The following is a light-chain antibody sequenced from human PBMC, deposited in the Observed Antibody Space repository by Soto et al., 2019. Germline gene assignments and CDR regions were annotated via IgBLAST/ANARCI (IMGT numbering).Light chain of an antibody. CDR3: QQYNSYV. CDR2: KAS. J-gene: IGKJ3*01. V-gene: IGKV1-5*03. Sequence: DIQMTQSPSTLSASVGDRVTISCRASQSISSWLAWYQQKPGKAPKLLIYKASSLESGVPTRFSGSGSGTDFTLTISSLRPEDFATYYCQQYNSYVFGPGTKVDIK. CDR1: QSISSW.